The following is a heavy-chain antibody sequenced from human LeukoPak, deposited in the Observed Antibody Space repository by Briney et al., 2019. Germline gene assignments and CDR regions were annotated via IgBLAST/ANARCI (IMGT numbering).Heavy chain of an antibody. J-gene: IGHJ6*03. Sequence: GGSLRLSCAASGFTFSSYAMHWVRQAPGKGLEWVANIKQDGSEKYYVDSVKGRFTISRDNAKNSLYPQMNSLGAEDTAVYYCARRGITMIVVVSDYYYYYYMDVWGKGTTVTVSS. V-gene: IGHV3-7*01. CDR3: ARRGITMIVVVSDYYYYYYMDV. CDR1: GFTFSSYA. D-gene: IGHD3-22*01. CDR2: IKQDGSEK.